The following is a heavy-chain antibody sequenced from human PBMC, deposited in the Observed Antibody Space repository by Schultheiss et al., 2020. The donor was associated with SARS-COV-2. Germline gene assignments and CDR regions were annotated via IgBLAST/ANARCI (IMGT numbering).Heavy chain of an antibody. CDR1: GFTFRRYA. CDR2: ISYDGSNK. V-gene: IGHV3-30*04. Sequence: GESLKISCAASGFTFRRYAMHWVRQAPGKGLEWVSVISYDGSNKYYADSVKGRFTISRDNSKNTLYLQMNSLRAEDTAVYYCASGARPPDYWGQGTLVTVSS. D-gene: IGHD1-1*01. J-gene: IGHJ4*02. CDR3: ASGARPPDY.